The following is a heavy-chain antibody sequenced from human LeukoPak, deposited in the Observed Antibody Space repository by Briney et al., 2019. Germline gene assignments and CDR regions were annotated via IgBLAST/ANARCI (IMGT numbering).Heavy chain of an antibody. V-gene: IGHV4-31*03. CDR3: ARSSYDFWSGYHYWYFDL. CDR2: IYYSGGT. Sequence: SQTLSLTCTVSGGSISSGGYYWSWIRQHPGKGLEWIGYIYYSGGTYYNPSLKSRVTISVDTSKNQFSLKLSSVTAADTAVYYCARSSYDFWSGYHYWYFDLWGRGTLVTVSS. D-gene: IGHD3-3*01. J-gene: IGHJ2*01. CDR1: GGSISSGGYY.